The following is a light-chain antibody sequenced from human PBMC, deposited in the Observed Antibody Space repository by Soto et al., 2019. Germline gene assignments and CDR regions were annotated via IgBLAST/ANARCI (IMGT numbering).Light chain of an antibody. J-gene: IGLJ1*01. CDR1: SSDVGGHNF. CDR3: GSYSSSSTFYV. Sequence: QSVLTQPASVSASPGQSITISCTGTSSDVGGHNFVSWYQHHPGKAPRLIIFLVTNRPSGVSNRFSGSKSGNTASLTISGLQAEDEADYFCGSYSSSSTFYVFGAGTKVTVL. V-gene: IGLV2-14*01. CDR2: LVT.